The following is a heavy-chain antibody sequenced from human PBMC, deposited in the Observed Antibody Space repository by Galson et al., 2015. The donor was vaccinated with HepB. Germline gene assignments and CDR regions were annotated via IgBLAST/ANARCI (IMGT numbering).Heavy chain of an antibody. CDR3: ARSGDGSNYVGYFYYGMDV. J-gene: IGHJ6*02. V-gene: IGHV1-69*13. CDR1: GGTFSSYA. Sequence: SVKVSCKASGGTFSSYAISWVRQAPGQGLEWMGGIIPIFGTTNYAQKFQGRVTITADESTSTAYMELTSLRSEDTAVYYCARSGDGSNYVGYFYYGMDVWGQGTTVTVSS. D-gene: IGHD5-24*01. CDR2: IIPIFGTT.